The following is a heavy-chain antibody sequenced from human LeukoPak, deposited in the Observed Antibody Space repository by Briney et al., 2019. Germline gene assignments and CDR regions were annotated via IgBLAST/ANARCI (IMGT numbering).Heavy chain of an antibody. Sequence: TSETLSLTCTVSGGSISSYYWSWIRQPAGKGLEWIGRIYTSGSTNYNPSLKSRVTMSVDTSKNQFSLKLSSVTAADTAVYYCATGPFVVVPAATRSYFDYWGQGTLVTVSS. CDR1: GGSISSYY. D-gene: IGHD2-2*01. V-gene: IGHV4-4*07. CDR2: IYTSGST. J-gene: IGHJ4*02. CDR3: ATGPFVVVPAATRSYFDY.